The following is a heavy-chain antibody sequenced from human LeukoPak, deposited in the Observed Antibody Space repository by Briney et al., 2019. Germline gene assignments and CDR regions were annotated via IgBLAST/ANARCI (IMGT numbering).Heavy chain of an antibody. D-gene: IGHD3-10*01. CDR1: GFTFSTFA. J-gene: IGHJ4*02. Sequence: GGSLRLSCAASGFTFSTFAMSWVRQAPGTGLEWVSCFSGSGASTYYADSVKGRFTISRDNSKSTLYLQMNSLRAEDTAVYYCAKDLGGEGGSGFPGYWGQGTLVTVSS. V-gene: IGHV3-23*01. CDR3: AKDLGGEGGSGFPGY. CDR2: FSGSGAST.